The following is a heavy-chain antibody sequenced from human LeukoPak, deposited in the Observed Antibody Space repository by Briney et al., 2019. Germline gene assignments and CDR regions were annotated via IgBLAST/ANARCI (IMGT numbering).Heavy chain of an antibody. D-gene: IGHD3-22*01. J-gene: IGHJ6*02. CDR3: ARVKTTKITMIVVVIRSYGMDV. CDR1: GYTFTSYD. CDR2: MNPNSGNT. Sequence: ASVKVSCKASGYTFTSYDINWVRQATGQGLEWMGWMNPNSGNTGYAQKFQGRVTMTRNTSISTAYMELSSLRSEDTAVYYCARVKTTKITMIVVVIRSYGMDVWGQGTTVTVSS. V-gene: IGHV1-8*01.